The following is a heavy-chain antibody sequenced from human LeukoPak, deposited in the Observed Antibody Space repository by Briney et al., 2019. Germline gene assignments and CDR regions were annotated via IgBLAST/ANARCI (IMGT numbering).Heavy chain of an antibody. J-gene: IGHJ4*02. CDR3: AREANYYGSGSYFEGTFDY. V-gene: IGHV4-34*01. D-gene: IGHD3-10*01. Sequence: SETLSLTCAVYGGSFSGYYWSWIRQPPGKGLEWIGEINHSGSTNYNPSLKSRVTISVDTSKNQFSLKLSSVTAADTAVYYCAREANYYGSGSYFEGTFDYWGQGSLVTVSS. CDR1: GGSFSGYY. CDR2: INHSGST.